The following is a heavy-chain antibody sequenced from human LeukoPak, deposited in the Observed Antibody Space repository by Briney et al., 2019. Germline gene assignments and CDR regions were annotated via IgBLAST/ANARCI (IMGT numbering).Heavy chain of an antibody. D-gene: IGHD4-17*01. V-gene: IGHV3-21*04. J-gene: IGHJ4*02. CDR1: GFTFSSYS. Sequence: GGSLRLSCAASGFTFSSYSMNWVRQAPGKGLEWVSSISSSSSYIYYADSVKGRFTISRDNAKNLLYLQMNSLRAEDTAVYYCAKGGLRPSYGDYERYFDYWGQGTLVTVSS. CDR2: ISSSSSYI. CDR3: AKGGLRPSYGDYERYFDY.